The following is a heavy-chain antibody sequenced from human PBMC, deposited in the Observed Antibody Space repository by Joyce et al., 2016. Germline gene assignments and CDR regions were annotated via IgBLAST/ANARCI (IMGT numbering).Heavy chain of an antibody. V-gene: IGHV3-7*03. CDR3: VRDSSPKLAVDVWADAFDI. CDR1: GFIFNNFW. Sequence: VQLVESGGRLVQPGGSLRLACEVSGFIFNNFWMAWVRQAPGKGLEWVANRRQDGSNRNYLESVEGRFTISRDNANNSLYLQMNKVRGDDTALYYCVRDSSPKLAVDVWADAFDIWGQGTMVTVSS. D-gene: IGHD6-19*01. J-gene: IGHJ3*02. CDR2: RRQDGSNR.